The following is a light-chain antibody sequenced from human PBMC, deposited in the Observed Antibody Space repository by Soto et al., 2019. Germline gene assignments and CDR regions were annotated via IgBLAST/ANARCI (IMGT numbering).Light chain of an antibody. CDR3: QQYNMWPRT. Sequence: EIVMRQSPATLSVSPGERATLSCRASQSLGNNLAWFQQKPGQAPRLLIHGASTRATGTPARFSGSGSGTEFTLTISSLQSEDFAVYYCQQYNMWPRTFGQGTKVDIK. J-gene: IGKJ1*01. CDR1: QSLGNN. CDR2: GAS. V-gene: IGKV3-15*01.